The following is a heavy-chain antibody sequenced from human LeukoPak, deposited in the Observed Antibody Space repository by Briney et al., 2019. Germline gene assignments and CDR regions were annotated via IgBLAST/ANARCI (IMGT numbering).Heavy chain of an antibody. Sequence: GGSLRLSCAISGFTFRSYWMYWVRQAPGKGLVWVSRINSDGSSATYADSVKGRFTISRDNSKNTLYLQMNSLRAEDTAVYYCAKRLLWFGELFSYFDYWGQGTLVTVSS. J-gene: IGHJ4*02. CDR3: AKRLLWFGELFSYFDY. D-gene: IGHD3-10*01. CDR1: GFTFRSYW. CDR2: INSDGSSA. V-gene: IGHV3-74*01.